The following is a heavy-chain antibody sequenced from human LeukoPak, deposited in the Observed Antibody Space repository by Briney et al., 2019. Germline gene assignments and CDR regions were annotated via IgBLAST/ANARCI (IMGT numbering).Heavy chain of an antibody. V-gene: IGHV4-39*01. Sequence: SETLSLTCTVSGGSFSSTTYYWAWIRQPPGKGLEWIGSFHYSGNTYYNTSLKSRVTISADTSKNQFSLKVTSVTAADTAVYYCARVLSGSNFDYWGQGTLVTVSS. CDR1: GGSFSSTTYY. CDR3: ARVLSGSNFDY. CDR2: FHYSGNT. J-gene: IGHJ4*02. D-gene: IGHD3-22*01.